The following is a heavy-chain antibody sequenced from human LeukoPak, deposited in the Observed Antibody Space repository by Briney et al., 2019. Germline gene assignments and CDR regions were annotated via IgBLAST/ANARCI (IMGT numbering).Heavy chain of an antibody. Sequence: GGSLRLSCAASGFTFSSYGMHWVRQAPGKGLEWVAFIRYDGSNKYYADSVKGRFTISRDNSRNTLYLQMNSLRAEDTAVYYCAREWDHDYDDYMFDYWGQGTLVTVSS. J-gene: IGHJ4*02. CDR1: GFTFSSYG. D-gene: IGHD4-17*01. CDR2: IRYDGSNK. CDR3: AREWDHDYDDYMFDY. V-gene: IGHV3-30*02.